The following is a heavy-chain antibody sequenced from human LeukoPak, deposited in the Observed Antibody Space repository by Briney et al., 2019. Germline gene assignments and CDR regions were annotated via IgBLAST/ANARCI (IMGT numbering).Heavy chain of an antibody. CDR1: GFTVSSNY. CDR3: AAGFGEFSPDLFDY. J-gene: IGHJ4*02. CDR2: IYSAGAT. V-gene: IGHV3-66*01. Sequence: GGSLRLSCAASGFTVSSNYMSWVRQAPGKGLEWVSVIYSAGATYYADSVKGRFTISRDNSKNTLYLQMNSLRAEDMAVYFCAAGFGEFSPDLFDYWGQGTLVTVSS. D-gene: IGHD3-10*01.